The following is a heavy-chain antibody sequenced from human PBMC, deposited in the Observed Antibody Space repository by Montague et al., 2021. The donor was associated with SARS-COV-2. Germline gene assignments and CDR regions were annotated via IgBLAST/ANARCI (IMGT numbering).Heavy chain of an antibody. D-gene: IGHD3-10*01. V-gene: IGHV3-7*01. CDR3: ARDSYGSGTYYYYYGMDV. Sequence: SRRFSCAASGFTFSSYWMSWFRQAPGKGLEWVANIKQDGSEKYYVDSVKGRFTISRDNAKNSLYLQMNSLRAEDTAAYYCARDSYGSGTYYYYYGMDVWGQGTTVTVSS. CDR2: IKQDGSEK. CDR1: GFTFSSYW. J-gene: IGHJ6*02.